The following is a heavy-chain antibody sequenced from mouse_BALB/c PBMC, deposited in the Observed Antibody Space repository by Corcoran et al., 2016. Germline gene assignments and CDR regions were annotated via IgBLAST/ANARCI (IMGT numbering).Heavy chain of an antibody. V-gene: IGHV3-6*02. Sequence: DVQLQESGPGLVKPSQSLSLTCSVTGYSITSGYYWNWIRQFPGNKLEWMGYISYDGSNNYNPSLKNRISITRDTSKNQFFLKLNSVTTEDTATYYCARDYDYMDYWGQGTSGTVSS. CDR1: GYSITSGYY. CDR3: ARDYDYMDY. D-gene: IGHD2-4*01. CDR2: ISYDGSN. J-gene: IGHJ4*01.